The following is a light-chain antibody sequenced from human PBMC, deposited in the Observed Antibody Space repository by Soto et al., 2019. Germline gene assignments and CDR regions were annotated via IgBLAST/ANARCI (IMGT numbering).Light chain of an antibody. CDR1: SSDVGGYNY. Sequence: QSALTQPASVSGSPGQSITISCTGTSSDVGGYNYVSWYQQHPGKAPKLMIYDVSNRPSGVSNRFFGSRSGNTASLIISGLQTEDEADYYCSSYTVSSTVIFGGGTKLTVL. V-gene: IGLV2-14*01. CDR2: DVS. CDR3: SSYTVSSTVI. J-gene: IGLJ2*01.